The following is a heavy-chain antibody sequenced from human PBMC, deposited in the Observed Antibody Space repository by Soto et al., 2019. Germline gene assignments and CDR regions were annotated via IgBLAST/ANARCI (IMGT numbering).Heavy chain of an antibody. J-gene: IGHJ6*02. V-gene: IGHV3-43*01. CDR2: ISWDGGST. CDR1: GFTFDDYT. CDR3: AKSASGHYGLDX. Sequence: PGGSLRLSFAASGFTFDDYTMHWVRQAPGKGLEWVSLISWDGGSTYYADSVKGRFTISRDNSKNSLYLQMKSLRTEDTALYYCAKSASGHYGLDXWGQRTTVT.